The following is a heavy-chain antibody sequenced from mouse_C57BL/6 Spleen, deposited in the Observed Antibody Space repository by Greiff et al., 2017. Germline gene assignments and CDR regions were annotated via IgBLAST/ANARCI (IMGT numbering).Heavy chain of an antibody. D-gene: IGHD4-1*01. V-gene: IGHV1-64*01. J-gene: IGHJ4*01. CDR2: IHPNSGST. CDR3: ARNWDDAMDY. Sequence: VQLQQSGAELVKPGASVKLSCKASGYTFTSYWMHWVKQRPGQGLEWIGMIHPNSGSTNYNEKFKSKATLTVDKSSSTAYMQLSSLTSEDSAVYYCARNWDDAMDYWGQGTSVTVSS. CDR1: GYTFTSYW.